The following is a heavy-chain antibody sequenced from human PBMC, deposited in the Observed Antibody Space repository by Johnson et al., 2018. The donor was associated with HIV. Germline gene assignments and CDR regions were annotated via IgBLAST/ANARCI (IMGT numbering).Heavy chain of an antibody. Sequence: VQLVESGGGLVQPGGSLRLSCAASGFTFSSYDMHWVRQATGKGLEWVSAIGTAGDTYYPGSVQGRFTISRENAKNSLYLQMNSLRAGDTAVYYCARARRYSSSWPDAFDIWGQGTMVTVSS. J-gene: IGHJ3*02. CDR2: IGTAGDT. D-gene: IGHD6-13*01. CDR1: GFTFSSYD. CDR3: ARARRYSSSWPDAFDI. V-gene: IGHV3-13*01.